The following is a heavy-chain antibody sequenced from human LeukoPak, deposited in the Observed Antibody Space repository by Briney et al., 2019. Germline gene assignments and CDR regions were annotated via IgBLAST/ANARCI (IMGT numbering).Heavy chain of an antibody. V-gene: IGHV4-30-4*07. J-gene: IGHJ5*02. D-gene: IGHD2-15*01. Sequence: SETLSLTCTVSGYSISSGYSWSWIRQPPGKGLEWIGYIYNIGSTYYNPSLKSRITMSVDTSKNKFSLELSSLTAADTAVYYCARAPLDCTGGTCYSSGWFDPWGQGTLVTVSS. CDR3: ARAPLDCTGGTCYSSGWFDP. CDR2: IYNIGST. CDR1: GYSISSGYS.